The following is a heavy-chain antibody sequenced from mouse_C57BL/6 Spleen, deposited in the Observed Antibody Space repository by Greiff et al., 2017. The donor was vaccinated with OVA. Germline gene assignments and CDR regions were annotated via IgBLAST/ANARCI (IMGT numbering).Heavy chain of an antibody. V-gene: IGHV1-42*01. J-gene: IGHJ1*03. CDR2: INPSTGGT. CDR1: GYSFTGYY. CDR3: ARGGVYGSSYEYFDV. Sequence: EVQLQQSGPELVKPGASVKISCKASGYSFTGYYMNWVKQSPEKSLEWIGEINPSTGGTTYNQKFKAKATLTVDKSSSTAYMQLKSLTSEDSAVDYGARGGVYGSSYEYFDVWGTGTTVTVSS. D-gene: IGHD1-1*01.